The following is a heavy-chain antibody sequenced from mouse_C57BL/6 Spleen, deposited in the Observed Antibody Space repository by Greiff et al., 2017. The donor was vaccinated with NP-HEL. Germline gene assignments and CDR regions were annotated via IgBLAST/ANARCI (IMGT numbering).Heavy chain of an antibody. CDR2: ISSGSSTI. Sequence: EVQVVESGGGLVKPGGSLKLSCAASGFTFSDYGMHWVRQAPEKGLEWVAYISSGSSTIYYADTVKGRFTISRDNAKNTLFLQMTSLRSEDTAMYYCARRINWDGRAMDYWGQGTSVTVSS. CDR3: ARRINWDGRAMDY. V-gene: IGHV5-17*01. CDR1: GFTFSDYG. D-gene: IGHD4-1*02. J-gene: IGHJ4*01.